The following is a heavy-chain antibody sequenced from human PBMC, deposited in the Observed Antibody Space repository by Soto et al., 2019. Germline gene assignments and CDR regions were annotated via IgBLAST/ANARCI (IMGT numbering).Heavy chain of an antibody. CDR3: ASHDPGARFDP. D-gene: IGHD1-1*01. Sequence: QVQLVQSGAEVKKPGASVKVSCKAPRYIFTAYFMHWVRQAPGQGLGRMGWINPNNGATHHGLSFQGRVTMTRDTSVSTAYMELSSLRSDDTAGYYCASHDPGARFDPWGQGTLVIVSS. CDR2: INPNNGAT. CDR1: RYIFTAYF. J-gene: IGHJ5*02. V-gene: IGHV1-2*02.